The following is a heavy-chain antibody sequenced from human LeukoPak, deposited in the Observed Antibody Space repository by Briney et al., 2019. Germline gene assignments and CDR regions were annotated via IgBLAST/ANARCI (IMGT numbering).Heavy chain of an antibody. Sequence: ASVTVSCKASGYTFTGYYMHWVRQAPGQGLEWMGWINPNSGGTNYAQKVQGRVTMTRDTSISTAYMELSRLRSDDTAVYYCARGGNSADDFDYWGQGTLVTVSS. J-gene: IGHJ4*02. CDR3: ARGGNSADDFDY. CDR2: INPNSGGT. V-gene: IGHV1-2*02. D-gene: IGHD2-21*02. CDR1: GYTFTGYY.